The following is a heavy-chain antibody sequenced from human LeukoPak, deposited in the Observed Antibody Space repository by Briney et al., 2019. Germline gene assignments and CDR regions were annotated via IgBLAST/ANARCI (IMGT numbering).Heavy chain of an antibody. CDR1: GGSISSGGYY. CDR3: ARGGLLPTYYFDY. D-gene: IGHD2-15*01. CDR2: IYYSGST. Sequence: PSETLSLTCTVSGGSISSGGYYWSWIRQHPGRGLEWIGYIYYSGSTYYNPSLKSRVTISVDTSKNQFSLKLSSMTAADTAVYYCARGGLLPTYYFDYWGQGTLVTVSS. V-gene: IGHV4-31*03. J-gene: IGHJ4*02.